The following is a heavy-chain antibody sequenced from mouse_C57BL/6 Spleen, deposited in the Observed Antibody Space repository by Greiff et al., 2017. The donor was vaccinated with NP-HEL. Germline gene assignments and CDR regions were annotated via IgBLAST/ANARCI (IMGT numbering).Heavy chain of an antibody. V-gene: IGHV5-4*01. J-gene: IGHJ4*01. CDR2: ISDGGSYT. D-gene: IGHD4-1*01. Sequence: EVKLEESGGGLVKPGGSLKLSCAASGFTFSSYAMSWVRQTPEKRLEWVATISDGGSYTYYPDNVKGRFTISRDNAKNNLYLQMSHLKSEDTAMYYCARDAAGTGYAMDYWGQGTSVTVSS. CDR3: ARDAAGTGYAMDY. CDR1: GFTFSSYA.